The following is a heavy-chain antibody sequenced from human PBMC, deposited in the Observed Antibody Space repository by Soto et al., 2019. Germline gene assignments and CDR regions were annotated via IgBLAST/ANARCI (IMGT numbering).Heavy chain of an antibody. J-gene: IGHJ4*02. CDR1: GYTFTSYA. D-gene: IGHD3-10*01. V-gene: IGHV1-3*01. Sequence: ASVKVSCKASGYTFTSYAMHWVRQAPGQRLEWMGWINAGNGNTKYSQKFQGRVTITRDTSASTAYMELSSLRSEDTAVYYCARDGYYYGSGSYPPDYWGQGTPVTVSS. CDR2: INAGNGNT. CDR3: ARDGYYYGSGSYPPDY.